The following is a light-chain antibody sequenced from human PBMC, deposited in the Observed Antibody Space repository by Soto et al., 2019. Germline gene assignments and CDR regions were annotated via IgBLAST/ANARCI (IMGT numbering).Light chain of an antibody. J-gene: IGKJ5*01. CDR3: QQYNNWPPIT. CDR2: GAS. Sequence: DIVMTQSPASLSVSPGERATLSCRASQSVSSNLAWYQQKPGQAPRLLIYGASTRATGIPARFSGSGSGTEFTLTISSPQSEDFAVYYCQQYNNWPPITFGQGTRLEIK. V-gene: IGKV3-15*01. CDR1: QSVSSN.